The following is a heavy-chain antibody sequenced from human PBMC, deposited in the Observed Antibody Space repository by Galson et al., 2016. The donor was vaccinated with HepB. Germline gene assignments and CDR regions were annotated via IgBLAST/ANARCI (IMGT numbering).Heavy chain of an antibody. V-gene: IGHV3-7*01. CDR1: GLTFSAYW. J-gene: IGHJ3*01. Sequence: SLRLSCAASGLTFSAYWMAWIRQAPGKGLEWVANTNQGGSGKHYVDSAKGRFTVSRDNAKNSVFLDMNSLRAEDTAVYYCVNGYTCGTWGQGTTVTVSS. CDR2: TNQGGSGK. D-gene: IGHD6-19*01. CDR3: VNGYTCGT.